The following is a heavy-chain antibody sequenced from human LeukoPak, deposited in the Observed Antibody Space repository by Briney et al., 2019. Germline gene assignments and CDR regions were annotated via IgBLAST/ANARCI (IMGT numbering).Heavy chain of an antibody. J-gene: IGHJ5*02. Sequence: SETLSLTCTVSGGSISSYYWSWIRQPPGKGLEWVGYIYYSGSTNYNPSLKSRVTISLDTSKNQFSLKLSSVTAADTAVYYCARSYDISTDYYFDPWGQGTLVTVSS. CDR2: IYYSGST. D-gene: IGHD3-9*01. CDR3: ARSYDISTDYYFDP. V-gene: IGHV4-59*01. CDR1: GGSISSYY.